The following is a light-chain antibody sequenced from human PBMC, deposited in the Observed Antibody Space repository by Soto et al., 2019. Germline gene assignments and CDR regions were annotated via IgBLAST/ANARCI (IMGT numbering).Light chain of an antibody. V-gene: IGLV2-14*01. Sequence: LSQPASVSVPPGQSITISCTGTSSDVGAYNYVSWYQQHPGKAPKLMIYEVSNRPSGVSNRFSGSKSGNTASLTISGLQAEDEADYYCSSYISSSTLVFGTGTKVTVL. CDR3: SSYISSSTLV. J-gene: IGLJ1*01. CDR1: SSDVGAYNY. CDR2: EVS.